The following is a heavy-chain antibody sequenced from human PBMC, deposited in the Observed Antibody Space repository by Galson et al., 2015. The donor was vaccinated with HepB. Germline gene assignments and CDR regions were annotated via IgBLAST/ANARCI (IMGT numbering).Heavy chain of an antibody. CDR2: ISSSSSYI. D-gene: IGHD2-2*01. CDR1: GFTFSSYS. J-gene: IGHJ1*01. V-gene: IGHV3-21*01. Sequence: SLRLSCAASGFTFSSYSMNWVRQAPGKGLEWVSSISSSSSYIYYADSVKGRFTISRDNAKNSLYLQMNSLRAEDTAVYYCARDGLYCSSTSCYGEYFQHWGQGTLVTVSS. CDR3: ARDGLYCSSTSCYGEYFQH.